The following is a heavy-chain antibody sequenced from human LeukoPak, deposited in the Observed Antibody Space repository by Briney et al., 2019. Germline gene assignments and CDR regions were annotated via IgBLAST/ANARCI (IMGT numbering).Heavy chain of an antibody. J-gene: IGHJ6*03. CDR2: MNPNSGNT. CDR1: GYTFTSYD. V-gene: IGHV1-8*01. CDR3: ARRGRRYYDILTGYHRGAYYYYMDV. Sequence: ASVKVSCKASGYTFTSYDINWVRQATGQGLEWMGWMNPNSGNTGYAQKFQGRVTMTRNTSISTAYMELSSLRSEDTAVYYCARRGRRYYDILTGYHRGAYYYYMDVWGKGTTVTISS. D-gene: IGHD3-9*01.